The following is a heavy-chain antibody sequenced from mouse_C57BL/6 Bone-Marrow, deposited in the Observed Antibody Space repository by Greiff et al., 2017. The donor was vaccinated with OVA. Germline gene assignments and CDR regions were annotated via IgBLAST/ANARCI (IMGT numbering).Heavy chain of an antibody. CDR2: ISSGGDYI. CDR1: GFTFSSYA. D-gene: IGHD1-1*02. J-gene: IGHJ3*01. V-gene: IGHV5-9-1*02. Sequence: EVKVVESGEGLVKPGGSLKLSCAASGFTFSSYAMSWVRQTPEKRLEWVAYISSGGDYIYYADTVKGRFTISRDNARNTLYLQMSSLKSEDTAMYYCTRGGLWSFAYWGQGTMVTVSA. CDR3: TRGGLWSFAY.